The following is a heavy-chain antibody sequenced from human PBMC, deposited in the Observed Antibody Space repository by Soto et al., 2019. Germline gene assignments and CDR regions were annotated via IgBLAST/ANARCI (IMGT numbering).Heavy chain of an antibody. Sequence: TGGSLRLSCAASGFTLSTYWMHWVRQAPGKGLVWVSRINSDGSSTTYADSAKGRFTISRDNAKNLLYLQMNSLTVGDTAVYPCVRDHVTPGLYFDKWGQGTLVTVSS. D-gene: IGHD2-8*02. V-gene: IGHV3-74*01. CDR1: GFTLSTYW. CDR3: VRDHVTPGLYFDK. CDR2: INSDGSST. J-gene: IGHJ4*02.